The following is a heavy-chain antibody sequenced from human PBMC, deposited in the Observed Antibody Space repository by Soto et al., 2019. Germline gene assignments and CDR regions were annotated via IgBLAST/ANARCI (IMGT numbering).Heavy chain of an antibody. CDR1: GYTFTSYA. V-gene: IGHV1-3*01. J-gene: IGHJ4*02. D-gene: IGHD3-3*01. CDR3: ARLQGLLYCYFDY. CDR2: INAGNGNT. Sequence: ASVKVSCKAAGYTFTSYARHWVRQAPGQRLEWMGWINAGNGNTKYSQKFQGRVTITRDTSASTAYTELSSLRSEDTAVYYCARLQGLLYCYFDYWGQGTLVTVSS.